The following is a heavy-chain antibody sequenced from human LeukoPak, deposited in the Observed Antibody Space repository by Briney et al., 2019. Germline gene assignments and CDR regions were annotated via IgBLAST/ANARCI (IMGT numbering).Heavy chain of an antibody. D-gene: IGHD2-15*01. CDR3: ARFPTRAATVGY. CDR2: IYYSGST. Sequence: PSETLSLTCTVSGGSISSSSYYWGWIRQPPGKGLEWIGSIYYSGSTYYNPSLKSRVTISVDTSKNQFSLKLSSVTAADTAVYYCARFPTRAATVGYWGQGTLVTVSS. CDR1: GGSISSSSYY. V-gene: IGHV4-39*07. J-gene: IGHJ4*02.